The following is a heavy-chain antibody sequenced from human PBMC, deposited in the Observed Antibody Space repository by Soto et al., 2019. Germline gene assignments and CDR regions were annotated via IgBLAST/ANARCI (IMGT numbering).Heavy chain of an antibody. V-gene: IGHV1-8*02. CDR3: ARRSLESRPRIMGFDP. J-gene: IGHJ5*02. CDR2: TSPTTGNT. D-gene: IGHD6-6*01. Sequence: QVQLVQSGAEVKKPGASVKVSCRASGYTFTNYDINWVRQASGQGLEWMGWTSPTTGNTGFAQKFQGRVTMTTNTSVTTVYMELSSLTSEDTAVYYCARRSLESRPRIMGFDPWGQGTLVIVSS. CDR1: GYTFTNYD.